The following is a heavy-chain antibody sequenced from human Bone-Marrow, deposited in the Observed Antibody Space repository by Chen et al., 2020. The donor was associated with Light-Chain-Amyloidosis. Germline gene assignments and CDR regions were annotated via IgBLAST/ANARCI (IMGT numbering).Heavy chain of an antibody. CDR2: INHSGST. D-gene: IGHD1-1*01. Sequence: QAQLQQWGAGLLKPSETLSLTCAVYGGSFSGYYWSWIRQPPGKGLEWIGEINHSGSTNYNPSLKSRVTISVDTSKNQFSLKLSSVTAADTAVYYCARGGSTTGTYYYYMDVWGKGTTVTVSS. V-gene: IGHV4-34*01. J-gene: IGHJ6*03. CDR3: ARGGSTTGTYYYYMDV. CDR1: GGSFSGYY.